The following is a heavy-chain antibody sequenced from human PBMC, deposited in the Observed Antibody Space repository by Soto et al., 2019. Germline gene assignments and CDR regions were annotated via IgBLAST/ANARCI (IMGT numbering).Heavy chain of an antibody. D-gene: IGHD4-4*01. CDR2: IYHSGST. CDR3: ASDNYKYNDVGWFDP. CDR1: GGSISSSNW. Sequence: GPGPAGASETLSLTCAVSGGSISSSNWWSWVRQPPGKGLEWIGEIYHSGSTNYNPSLKSRVTMSVDKSKNQFSLRLSSVTAADTAVYFCASDNYKYNDVGWFDPWGQGTLVTVSS. J-gene: IGHJ5*02. V-gene: IGHV4-4*02.